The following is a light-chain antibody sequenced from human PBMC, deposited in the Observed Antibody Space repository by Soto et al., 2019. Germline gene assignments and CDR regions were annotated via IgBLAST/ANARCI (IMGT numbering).Light chain of an antibody. CDR3: LQDYNYPRT. Sequence: AIQMTQSPSSLSASVGDRVTITCRASQGIRNALGWYQQKPGKAPKLLIYAASSLQSGVPSRFSGSGSGTDFTLTISSLQPEDFAPYYCLQDYNYPRTFGQGTKLEIK. CDR1: QGIRNA. J-gene: IGKJ2*01. V-gene: IGKV1-6*01. CDR2: AAS.